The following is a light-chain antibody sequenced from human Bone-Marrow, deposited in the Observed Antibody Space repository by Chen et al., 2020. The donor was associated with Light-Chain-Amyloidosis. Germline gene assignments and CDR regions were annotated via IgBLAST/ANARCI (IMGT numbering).Light chain of an antibody. V-gene: IGLV3-25*03. Sequence: SYELTQPPSVSVSPGQTARITCSGDDLPTKYAYWYQQKPGQAPVLVIHRDTERPSGISERFYGSRSGTTATLNISGGQAEDEADYHCQSADSSGTYEVIFGGGTKLTVL. CDR3: QSADSSGTYEVI. J-gene: IGLJ2*01. CDR2: RDT. CDR1: DLPTKY.